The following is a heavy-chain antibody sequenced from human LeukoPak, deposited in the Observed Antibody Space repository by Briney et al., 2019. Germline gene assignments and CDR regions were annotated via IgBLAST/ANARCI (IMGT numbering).Heavy chain of an antibody. V-gene: IGHV3-7*01. J-gene: IGHJ4*02. CDR3: ARGVVYPTWSGPHWSDY. D-gene: IGHD3-3*01. CDR2: IKQDARQE. Sequence: GGSLRLSCAASGFTFSSYWMSWVRQAPGKGPEWVAHIKQDARQEDHVDSVKGRFTISRDNAKNSLYLQMNSLRAEDTAVYYCARGVVYPTWSGPHWSDYWGQGTLVTVSS. CDR1: GFTFSSYW.